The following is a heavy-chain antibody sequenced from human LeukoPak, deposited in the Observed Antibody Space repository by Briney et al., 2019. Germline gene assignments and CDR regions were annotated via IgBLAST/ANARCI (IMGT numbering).Heavy chain of an antibody. CDR2: INQDESRK. V-gene: IGHV3-7*01. Sequence: GGSLRLPCAASGFTFSRFWMSWVRQAPGKGLEWVASINQDESRKHYSDSVRGRFTISRDNTRNSLFLHMDSLSVDDTAIYYCAKLIRDVTIYDFWGRGALVTVSS. J-gene: IGHJ2*01. D-gene: IGHD3/OR15-3a*01. CDR1: GFTFSRFW. CDR3: AKLIRDVTIYDF.